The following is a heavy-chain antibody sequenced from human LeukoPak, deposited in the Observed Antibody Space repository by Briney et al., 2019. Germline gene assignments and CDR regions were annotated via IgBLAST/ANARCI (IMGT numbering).Heavy chain of an antibody. J-gene: IGHJ6*03. CDR2: ISSSGGST. D-gene: IGHD1-26*01. CDR1: GFTFSNHA. V-gene: IGHV3-23*01. CDR3: ARRSPGSSSLFFYYMDV. Sequence: GGSLRLSCAASGFTFSNHAMSWVRQAPGKGLEWVSGISSSGGSTFFADHVKGRFTISRDNAKNSLYLQINTLQAEDTAVYYCARRSPGSSSLFFYYMDVWGKGTTVTVSS.